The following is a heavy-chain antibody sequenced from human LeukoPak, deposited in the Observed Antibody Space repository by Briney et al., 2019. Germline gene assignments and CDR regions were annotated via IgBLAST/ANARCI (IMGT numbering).Heavy chain of an antibody. V-gene: IGHV3-48*04. D-gene: IGHD3-9*01. CDR1: GFTFSVYS. J-gene: IGHJ6*03. Sequence: PGGSLRLSCAASGFTFSVYSMNWVRQAPGKGLEWLSHISSGSTTIYYADSVKGRFTISRDNVENSLYLQMSSLGVEDTAVYYCARDFEVPSAAPDYFYDYYMDVWGKGTTVTVSS. CDR2: ISSGSTTI. CDR3: ARDFEVPSAAPDYFYDYYMDV.